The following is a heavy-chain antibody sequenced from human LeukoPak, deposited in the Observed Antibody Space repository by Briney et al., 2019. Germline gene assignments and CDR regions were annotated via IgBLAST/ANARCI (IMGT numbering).Heavy chain of an antibody. Sequence: GGSLRLSCEASGSRFTFGNFALSWVRQAPGKGLEWVSGISGSGYYTYYADSVKGRFTISRDNSKNTLYIQMNSLRAEDTAVYYCAKDGSWGDYYFYFYMDVWGTGTTVTVSS. V-gene: IGHV3-23*01. CDR3: AKDGSWGDYYFYFYMDV. J-gene: IGHJ6*03. D-gene: IGHD3-16*01. CDR2: ISGSGYYT. CDR1: GSRFTFGNFA.